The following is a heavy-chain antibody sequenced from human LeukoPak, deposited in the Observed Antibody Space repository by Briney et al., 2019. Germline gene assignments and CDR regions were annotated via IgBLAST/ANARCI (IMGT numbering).Heavy chain of an antibody. D-gene: IGHD3-22*01. CDR2: IYSGGST. J-gene: IGHJ4*02. Sequence: GGSLRLSCSASGFTFNTYSMSWVRQAPGKGLEWVSVIYSGGSTYYADSVKGRFTISRDNSKNTLYLQMNSLRAEDTAVYYCARDVEDSSGLGGYWGQGTLVTVSS. V-gene: IGHV3-66*01. CDR3: ARDVEDSSGLGGY. CDR1: GFTFNTYS.